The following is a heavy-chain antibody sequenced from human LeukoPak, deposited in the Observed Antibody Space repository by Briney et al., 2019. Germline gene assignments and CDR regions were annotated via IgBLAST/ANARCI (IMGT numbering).Heavy chain of an antibody. CDR2: IYNIGST. J-gene: IGHJ3*02. CDR1: GGSISSYY. Sequence: SETLSLTCTVSGGSISSYYWTWIRQPPGKGLEWIGYIYNIGSTNYNPSLKSRVTISVDTSKNQFSLKLSSVTAADTAVYYCATNSVHDWSAFEIGGQGTMSPSLQ. V-gene: IGHV4-59*01. CDR3: ATNSVHDWSAFEI. D-gene: IGHD5/OR15-5a*01.